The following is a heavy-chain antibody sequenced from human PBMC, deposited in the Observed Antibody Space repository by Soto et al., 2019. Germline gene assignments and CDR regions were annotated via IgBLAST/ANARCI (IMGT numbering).Heavy chain of an antibody. V-gene: IGHV1-8*01. CDR2: MNPGSGDT. CDR1: VYSYTNND. D-gene: IGHD3-16*01. CDR3: ARMATFGSLNWFDP. Sequence: ASLNFSCEASVYSYTNNDVIWVRQATGQGLEWMGWMNPGSGDTGYAQKFQGRVTMTRDISIATAYLELSSLRSDDTAIYYCARMATFGSLNWFDPWGQGTLVTVSS. J-gene: IGHJ5*02.